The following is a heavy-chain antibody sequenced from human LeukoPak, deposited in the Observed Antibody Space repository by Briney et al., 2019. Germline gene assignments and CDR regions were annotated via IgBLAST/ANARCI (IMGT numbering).Heavy chain of an antibody. J-gene: IGHJ3*02. CDR2: INPSGGST. Sequence: ASVKVSCKASGYTFTSYYMHWVRQAPGQGLEWMGIINPSGGSTSYAQKFQGRVTMTRDTSTSTVYMELSGLRSEDTAVYYCARVREGNWDAFDIWGQGTMVTVSS. CDR3: ARVREGNWDAFDI. CDR1: GYTFTSYY. D-gene: IGHD1-20*01. V-gene: IGHV1-46*01.